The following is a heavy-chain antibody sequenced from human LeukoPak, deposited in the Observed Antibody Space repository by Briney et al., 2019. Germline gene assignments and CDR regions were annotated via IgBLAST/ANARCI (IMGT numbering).Heavy chain of an antibody. CDR3: ARGKLSMTSPGYFDY. V-gene: IGHV3-21*01. D-gene: IGHD2/OR15-2a*01. CDR2: ISSSSSYI. Sequence: AGGSLRLSCAASGFTFSSYSMNWVRQAPGKGLEWVSSISSSSSYIYYADSVKGRFTISRDNAKNSLYLQMNSLRAEDTAVYYCARGKLSMTSPGYFDYWGQGTLVTVSS. J-gene: IGHJ4*02. CDR1: GFTFSSYS.